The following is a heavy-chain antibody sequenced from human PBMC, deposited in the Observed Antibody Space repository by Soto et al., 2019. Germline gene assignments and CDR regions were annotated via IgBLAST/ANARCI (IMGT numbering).Heavy chain of an antibody. Sequence: QVQLVQSGAEVKKPGASVKVSCKASGYTFINHDINWVRQAPGQGLEWMGWMNANTGNAGYAQIFQGRVTMNRDTTINTADMELSSLTSEDTAVYFCARGSASCGLDWFDPWGQGTLVTVSS. J-gene: IGHJ5*02. CDR3: ARGSASCGLDWFDP. CDR2: MNANTGNA. V-gene: IGHV1-8*01. CDR1: GYTFINHD.